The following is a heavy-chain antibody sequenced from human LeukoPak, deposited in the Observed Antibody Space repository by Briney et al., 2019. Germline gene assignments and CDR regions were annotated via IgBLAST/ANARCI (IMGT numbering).Heavy chain of an antibody. D-gene: IGHD3-10*01. CDR1: GYTFSGNY. V-gene: IGHV1-2*02. CDR2: INPNSGDT. Sequence: ASVKVSCKASGYTFSGNYMHWVRQAPGQGLEWMGWINPNSGDTRYTQKFQGRVAMTRDTSISTAYMELSRLTSDDTAVYYCARSGSESYYYYFDYWGQGTLVTVSS. J-gene: IGHJ4*02. CDR3: ARSGSESYYYYFDY.